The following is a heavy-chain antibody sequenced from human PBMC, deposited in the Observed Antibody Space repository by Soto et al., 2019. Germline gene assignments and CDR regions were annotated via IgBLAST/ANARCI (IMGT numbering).Heavy chain of an antibody. CDR2: ISGSGGST. CDR3: AKDADPYYYDSSGYGLDY. CDR1: GFTFDDNA. V-gene: IGHV3-23*01. Sequence: GGSLRLSCAVSGFTFDDNAMHWVRQAPEKGLEWVSAISGSGGSTYYADSVKGRFTISRDNSKNTLYLQMNSLRAEDTAVYYCAKDADPYYYDSSGYGLDYWGQGTLVTVSS. J-gene: IGHJ4*02. D-gene: IGHD3-22*01.